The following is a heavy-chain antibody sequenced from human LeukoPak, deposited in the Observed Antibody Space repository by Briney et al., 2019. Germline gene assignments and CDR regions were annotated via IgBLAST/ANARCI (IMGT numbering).Heavy chain of an antibody. Sequence: PGGSLRPSCAASGFTFSHYWMSWVRQAPGKGLERVASIKKDGSQKYYGDSVKGRFTISRDNAKNSLYLQMNSLRAEDTAFYYCAKDDNSWSLDYWGQGTLVTVSS. J-gene: IGHJ4*02. CDR1: GFTFSHYW. CDR2: IKKDGSQK. CDR3: AKDDNSWSLDY. V-gene: IGHV3-7*01. D-gene: IGHD6-13*01.